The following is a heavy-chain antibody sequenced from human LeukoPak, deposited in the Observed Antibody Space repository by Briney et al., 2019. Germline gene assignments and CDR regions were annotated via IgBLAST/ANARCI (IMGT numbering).Heavy chain of an antibody. CDR1: GFTFSSYA. Sequence: GGSLRLSCAASGFTFSSYAMSWVRQAPGKGMEWVSAISGSGGGTYYADSVKGRFTISRDNSKNTLYLQMNSLRAEDTAVYYCAKFKRGYGYCGGDRYLRNDAFDIWGQGTMVTVSS. CDR2: ISGSGGGT. J-gene: IGHJ3*02. D-gene: IGHD2-21*02. V-gene: IGHV3-23*01. CDR3: AKFKRGYGYCGGDRYLRNDAFDI.